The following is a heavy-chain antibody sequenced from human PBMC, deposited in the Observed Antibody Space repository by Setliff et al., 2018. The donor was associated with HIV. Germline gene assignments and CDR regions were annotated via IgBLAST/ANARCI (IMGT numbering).Heavy chain of an antibody. J-gene: IGHJ4*02. CDR2: IKSKTDGGTT. D-gene: IGHD4-17*01. CDR1: GFTFHSYG. CDR3: TTIQKLTTPVDY. V-gene: IGHV3-15*01. Sequence: PGGSLRLSCAASGFTFHSYGMHWVRQAPVKGLEWVGRIKSKTDGGTTDYAAPVKGRFTISRDDSKNTLYLQMNSLKTEDTAVYYCTTIQKLTTPVDYWGQGTLVTVSS.